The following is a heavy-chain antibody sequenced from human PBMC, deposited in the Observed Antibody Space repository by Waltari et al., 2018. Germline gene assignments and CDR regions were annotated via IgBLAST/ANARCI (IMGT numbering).Heavy chain of an antibody. V-gene: IGHV4-38-2*01. Sequence: QVQLQESGPGLVKPSETLSLTCAVSGYSISSGYYWGWIRQPPGKGLEWIGSIYHSGSTDYNPSLKSRVTISVDTSKNQFSLKLSSVTAADTAVYYCARFVDYYDSSGGPEDYGMDVWGQGTTVTVSS. CDR1: GYSISSGYY. D-gene: IGHD3-22*01. CDR3: ARFVDYYDSSGGPEDYGMDV. CDR2: IYHSGST. J-gene: IGHJ6*02.